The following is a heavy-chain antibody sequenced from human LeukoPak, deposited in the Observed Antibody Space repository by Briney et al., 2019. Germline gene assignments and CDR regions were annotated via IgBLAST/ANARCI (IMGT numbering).Heavy chain of an antibody. V-gene: IGHV1-69*10. CDR1: GGTFSSYA. CDR3: ARGDSSSWYVGYFDL. Sequence: SVKVSCKASGGTFSSYAISWVRQAPGQGLEWMGGIIPILGIANYAQKFQGRVTITADKSTSTAYMELSSLRSEDTAVYYRARGDSSSWYVGYFDLWGRGTLVTVSS. D-gene: IGHD6-13*01. CDR2: IIPILGIA. J-gene: IGHJ2*01.